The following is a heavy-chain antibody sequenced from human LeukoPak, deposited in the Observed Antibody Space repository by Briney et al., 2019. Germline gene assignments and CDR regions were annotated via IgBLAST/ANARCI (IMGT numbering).Heavy chain of an antibody. V-gene: IGHV3-74*01. CDR3: ARHRNYNFDY. Sequence: GGSLRLSCAASGFTFSSYWMVWVRQAPGKGLVWVSHINSDGSSTTYADSVKGRFTISRDNAKNTLYLQMNSLRAEDTAVYYCARHRNYNFDYWGQGTLVTVSS. CDR1: GFTFSSYW. D-gene: IGHD3-10*01. CDR2: INSDGSST. J-gene: IGHJ4*02.